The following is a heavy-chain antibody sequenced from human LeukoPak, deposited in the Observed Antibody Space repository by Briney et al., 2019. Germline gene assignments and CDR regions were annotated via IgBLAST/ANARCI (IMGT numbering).Heavy chain of an antibody. V-gene: IGHV4-4*02. CDR1: GDSITSRNW. D-gene: IGHD2-15*01. J-gene: IGHJ4*02. CDR2: IYHTGST. Sequence: SETLSLTCSVSGDSITSRNWWTWVRQTPEKGREWIVEIYHTGSTNYNPSLKSRVTMSGDTSKNQFSLKLSSVTAADAAVYYCAREAPTGSCSDYWGQGTLVTVSS. CDR3: AREAPTGSCSDY.